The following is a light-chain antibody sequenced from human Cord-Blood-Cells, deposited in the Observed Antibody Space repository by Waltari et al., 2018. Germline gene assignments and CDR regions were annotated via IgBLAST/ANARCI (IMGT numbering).Light chain of an antibody. J-gene: IGLJ1*01. CDR1: SSNIGAGYD. Sequence: QSVLTQPPSVSGAPGQRVTISCTGSSSNIGAGYDVHWYQHLPGTAPKLHTYGTCRRPSGAPDRFASSKSGTSAYLDITGLQAEDGAEYYCQSYDSSLSGYVFGTGTKVTGL. CDR2: GTC. CDR3: QSYDSSLSGYV. V-gene: IGLV1-40*01.